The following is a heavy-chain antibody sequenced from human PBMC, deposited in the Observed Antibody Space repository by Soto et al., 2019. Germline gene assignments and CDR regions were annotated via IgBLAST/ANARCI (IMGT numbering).Heavy chain of an antibody. CDR2: ALHDGSNK. CDR1: GFSFSSYG. V-gene: IGHV3-30*03. CDR3: ALFNYYDISA. Sequence: GGSMRLSCASSGFSFSSYGVHWVRQAPGKGLEWVAVALHDGSNKYYEESVKGRFSISRDNTKNTLYLQMSSLRPEDTAVYYCALFNYYDISAWGQGTLVTVSS. J-gene: IGHJ5*02. D-gene: IGHD3-22*01.